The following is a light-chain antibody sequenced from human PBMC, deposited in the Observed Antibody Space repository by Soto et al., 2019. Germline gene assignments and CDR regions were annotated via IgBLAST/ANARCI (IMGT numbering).Light chain of an antibody. CDR3: CSDAGSSTYV. J-gene: IGLJ1*01. Sequence: QSALTQPASVSGSPGQSITISCTGTSSDVGSYNLVSWYQQHPGKAPKLMIYKGSKRPSGVSNRFSGSKSGNTASLTISGLQAEDEAEYYCCSDAGSSTYVFGPGTKLTVL. CDR1: SSDVGSYNL. V-gene: IGLV2-23*01. CDR2: KGS.